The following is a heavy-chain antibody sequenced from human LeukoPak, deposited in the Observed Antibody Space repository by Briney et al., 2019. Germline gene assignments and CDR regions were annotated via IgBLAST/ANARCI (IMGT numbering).Heavy chain of an antibody. CDR2: ISSTSGSTI. CDR3: ARRYCSSTSCLLDY. CDR1: GFTFSSYE. D-gene: IGHD2-2*01. Sequence: GGSLRLSCAASGFTFSSYEMNWVRQAPGKGLEWVSYISSTSGSTIYYTDSVKGRFTISRDNAKNSVYLQMNSLRAEDTAVYYCARRYCSSTSCLLDYWGQGTLVTVSS. J-gene: IGHJ4*02. V-gene: IGHV3-48*03.